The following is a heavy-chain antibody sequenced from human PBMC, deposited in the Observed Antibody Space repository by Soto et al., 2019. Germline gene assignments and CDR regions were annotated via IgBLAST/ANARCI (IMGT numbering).Heavy chain of an antibody. D-gene: IGHD3-10*01. CDR3: ARDQGVGYYGSGSYYNGYYYYGMDV. CDR2: IYYSGST. CDR1: GGSISSGDYY. Sequence: NPSETLSLTCTVSGGSISSGDYYWSWIRQPPGKGLEWTGYIYYSGSTYYNPSLKSRVTISVDTSKNQFSLKLSSVTAADTAVYYCARDQGVGYYGSGSYYNGYYYYGMDVWGQGTTVTVSS. V-gene: IGHV4-30-4*01. J-gene: IGHJ6*02.